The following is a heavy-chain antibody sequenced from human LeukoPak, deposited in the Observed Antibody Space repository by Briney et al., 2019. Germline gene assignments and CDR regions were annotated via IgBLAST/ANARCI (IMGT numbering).Heavy chain of an antibody. CDR2: IYYSGST. V-gene: IGHV4-59*08. CDR1: GGSISSYY. CDR3: ARTWRGSQFDY. D-gene: IGHD3-3*01. Sequence: PSETLSLTCTVSGGSISSYYWSWIRQPPGKGLEWIGYIYYSGSTNYNPSLKSRVTISVDTSKNQFSLKLSSVTAADTAVYYCARTWRGSQFDYRGQGTLVTVSS. J-gene: IGHJ4*02.